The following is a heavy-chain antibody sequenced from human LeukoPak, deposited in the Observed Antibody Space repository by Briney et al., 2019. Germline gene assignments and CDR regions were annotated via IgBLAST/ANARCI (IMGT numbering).Heavy chain of an antibody. D-gene: IGHD2-21*01. V-gene: IGHV3-21*01. CDR1: GFTLSSYS. Sequence: GGSLRLSCAASGFTLSSYSMNWVRQAPGKGLEWVSSISSSSYIYYADSVKGRFTISRGNAKNSLYLQMNSLRVEDTAVYYCARDESGDNDAFDIWGQGTMVTVSS. CDR2: ISSSSYI. J-gene: IGHJ3*02. CDR3: ARDESGDNDAFDI.